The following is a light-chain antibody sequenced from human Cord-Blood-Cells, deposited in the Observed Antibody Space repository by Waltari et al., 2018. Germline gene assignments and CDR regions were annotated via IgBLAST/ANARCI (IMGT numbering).Light chain of an antibody. CDR3: QQSYSTPPGWT. Sequence: DIQMTQSPSSLSASVGDRVTITCRASQGISSYLNWYQQKPGKAPKLLIYAASSLQSGVPSRFSGSGSGTDFTLTISSLQPEDFATYYCQQSYSTPPGWTFGQGTKVEIK. CDR2: AAS. V-gene: IGKV1-39*01. J-gene: IGKJ1*01. CDR1: QGISSY.